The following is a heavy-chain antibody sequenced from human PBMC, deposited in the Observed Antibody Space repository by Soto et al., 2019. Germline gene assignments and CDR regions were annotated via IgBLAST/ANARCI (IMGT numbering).Heavy chain of an antibody. CDR2: ISYSGST. D-gene: IGHD3-22*01. CDR1: GGSISSGGYY. Sequence: QVQLQESGPGLVKPSQTLSLTCTVSGGSISSGGYYWSWIRQHPGKALEWIGYISYSGSTYYNPSLKSRVTISVDTSKNQFSLRRSSVTAADTAVYFCARGTSAYYYDAWYFDLWGRGTLVTVSS. J-gene: IGHJ2*01. CDR3: ARGTSAYYYDAWYFDL. V-gene: IGHV4-31*03.